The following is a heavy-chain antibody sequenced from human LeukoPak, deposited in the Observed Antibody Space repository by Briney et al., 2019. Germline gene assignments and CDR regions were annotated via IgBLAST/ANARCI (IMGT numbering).Heavy chain of an antibody. CDR1: GFTFRSYT. CDR3: ARDTSSEGIFDY. D-gene: IGHD1-26*01. V-gene: IGHV3-23*01. Sequence: PGGSLRLSCAASGFTFRSYTMSWVRQAPGKGLEWVSTITTSDGNTYYADSVKGRFTVSRDNSKNTLFLQMNSLRAEDTAVYYCARDTSSEGIFDYWGQGTLVTVSS. J-gene: IGHJ4*02. CDR2: ITTSDGNT.